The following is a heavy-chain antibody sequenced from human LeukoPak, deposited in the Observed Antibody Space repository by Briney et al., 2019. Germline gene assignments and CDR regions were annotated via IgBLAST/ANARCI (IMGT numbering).Heavy chain of an antibody. D-gene: IGHD6-19*01. J-gene: IGHJ5*02. Sequence: SGGSLRLYCAASGFRFNTYEMNWVRQAPGKGLEWIAYISVGGSDEDYADSVKGRFTISRDNAKNSLFLQMNSLRVEDTAVYYCARDVGFNNGWPAWGQGTLVTVSS. CDR3: ARDVGFNNGWPA. V-gene: IGHV3-48*03. CDR2: ISVGGSDE. CDR1: GFRFNTYE.